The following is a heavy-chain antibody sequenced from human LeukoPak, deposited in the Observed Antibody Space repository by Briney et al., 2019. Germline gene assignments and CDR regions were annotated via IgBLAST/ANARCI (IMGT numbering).Heavy chain of an antibody. V-gene: IGHV3-21*01. Sequence: GGSLRLSCAASGFTFSSYSMNWVRQAPGKGLEWVSSISSSSSYIYYADSVKGRFTISRDNAKNSLYLQMNSLRAEDTAVYCCARSITMVRGVRPNWFDPWGQGTLVTVSS. CDR1: GFTFSSYS. CDR3: ARSITMVRGVRPNWFDP. D-gene: IGHD3-10*01. J-gene: IGHJ5*02. CDR2: ISSSSSYI.